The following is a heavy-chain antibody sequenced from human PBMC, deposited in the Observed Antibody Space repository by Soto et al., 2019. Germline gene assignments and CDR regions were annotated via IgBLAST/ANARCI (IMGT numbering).Heavy chain of an antibody. J-gene: IGHJ4*02. CDR1: GGTFSRFS. V-gene: IGHV1-69*17. D-gene: IGHD4-17*01. Sequence: QVQLVQSEAGVKKPGSSVKVSCKSSGGTFSRFSINWVRQAPGRGLEWMGGVIPIFDIINYAEKFQGRVTITADKSTNTAYMELSSLTSEDTAVYYCARDGGTTVITKFDYWGQGTLVIVSS. CDR3: ARDGGTTVITKFDY. CDR2: VIPIFDII.